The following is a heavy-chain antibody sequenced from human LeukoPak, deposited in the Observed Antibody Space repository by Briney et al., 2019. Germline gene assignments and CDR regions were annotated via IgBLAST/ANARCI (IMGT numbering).Heavy chain of an antibody. D-gene: IGHD3-22*01. CDR2: IYYSGST. J-gene: IGHJ4*02. V-gene: IGHV4-39*07. Sequence: SETLSLTCTVSGGSISSSSYYWGWIRQPPGKGLEWIGSIYYSGSTYYNPSLKSRVTISVDTSKNQFSLKLSSMTAADTALYYCATYDNTGYYFAYWGQGSLVTVSS. CDR1: GGSISSSSYY. CDR3: ATYDNTGYYFAY.